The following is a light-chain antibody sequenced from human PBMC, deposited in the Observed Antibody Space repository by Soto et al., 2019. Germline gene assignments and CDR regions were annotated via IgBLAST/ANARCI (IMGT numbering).Light chain of an antibody. CDR1: SSDVGGRDY. Sequence: QSALTQPASVSGSPGQSITISCTGSSSDVGGRDYVSWYQQHPGKAPKVIIYEVTRWPSGVSGCFSGSKSGNTASLTISGLQPEDEADYYCSSFTNRNTWVFGGGTKVTVL. CDR2: EVT. CDR3: SSFTNRNTWV. V-gene: IGLV2-14*01. J-gene: IGLJ3*02.